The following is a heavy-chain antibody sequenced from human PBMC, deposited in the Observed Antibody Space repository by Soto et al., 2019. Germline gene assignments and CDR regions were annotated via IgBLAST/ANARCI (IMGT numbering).Heavy chain of an antibody. D-gene: IGHD5-18*01. CDR1: GGSISRSNW. CDR2: IYHSGST. V-gene: IGHV4-4*02. Sequence: QVQLQESGPGLVKPSGTLSLTCAVSGGSISRSNWWRWVRQPPGKGLEWIGEIYHSGSTNYNPSRKSRVTISVDKSKNQFSLKLSSVTAADTAVYYCARAHVDTAMGNFDYWGQGTLVTVSS. J-gene: IGHJ4*02. CDR3: ARAHVDTAMGNFDY.